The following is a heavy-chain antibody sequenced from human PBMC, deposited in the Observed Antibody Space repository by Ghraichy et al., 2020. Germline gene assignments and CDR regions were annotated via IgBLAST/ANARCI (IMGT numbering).Heavy chain of an antibody. CDR1: GDFISSSSYY. V-gene: IGHV4-39*01. CDR2: IFYSGST. CDR3: VRLDWGSNSCFDY. J-gene: IGHJ4*02. Sequence: SQTLSLTCTVSGDFISSSSYYWGWVRQPPGKGLEWIGSIFYSGSTYYNPSLNSRVTISVDTSKNQFSLNLSSVTAADTAVYFCVRLDWGSNSCFDYWGQGTLVTVSS. D-gene: IGHD7-27*01.